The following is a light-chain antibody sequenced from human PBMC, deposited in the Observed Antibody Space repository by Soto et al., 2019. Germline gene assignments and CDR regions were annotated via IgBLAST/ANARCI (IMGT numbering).Light chain of an antibody. CDR3: GSWDSRLSAYV. V-gene: IGLV1-51*01. CDR2: DDN. J-gene: IGLJ1*01. CDR1: SSNIGGNS. Sequence: QAVVTQPPSVSAAPGQKVTISCSGSSSNIGGNSVSWYQQLPGTAPKLLIYDDNKRPSGIPDRFSGSKSGTSATLGITGFQTGDEADYYCGSWDSRLSAYVFGTGTKVTVL.